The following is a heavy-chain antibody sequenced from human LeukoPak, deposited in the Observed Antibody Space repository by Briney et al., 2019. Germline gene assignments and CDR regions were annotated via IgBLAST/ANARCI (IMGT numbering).Heavy chain of an antibody. V-gene: IGHV3-33*08. CDR2: IWYDGSNQ. J-gene: IGHJ3*01. D-gene: IGHD6-13*01. CDR3: ARDLSSSWSPGV. CDR1: GFILSQYG. Sequence: GGSLRLSCAASGFILSQYGFNWVRQAPGKGLEWTAAIWYDGSNQYYPDSVKGRFTISRDNSKNTIYLQMNSLRIEDTAMYYCARDLSSSWSPGVWGQGTMVSVSS.